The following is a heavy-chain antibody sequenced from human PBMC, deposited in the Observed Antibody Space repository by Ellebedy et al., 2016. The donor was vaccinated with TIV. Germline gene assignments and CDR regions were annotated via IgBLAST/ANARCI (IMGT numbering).Heavy chain of an antibody. D-gene: IGHD1-26*01. CDR3: ATHLPSHEWDPLRHH. CDR1: GDTLTEFS. Sequence: ASVKVSCXVSGDTLTEFSMHWVRQAPGRGLEWMGGFDPEDGVTIFAQKFQGRVTMTEDTSTDTAYMELSSLRPEDTAVYYCATHLPSHEWDPLRHHWGQGTLVTVSS. V-gene: IGHV1-24*01. CDR2: FDPEDGVT. J-gene: IGHJ5*02.